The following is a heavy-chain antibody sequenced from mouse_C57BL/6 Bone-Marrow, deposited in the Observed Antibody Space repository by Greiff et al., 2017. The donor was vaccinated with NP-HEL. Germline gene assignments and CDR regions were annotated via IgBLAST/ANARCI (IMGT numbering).Heavy chain of an antibody. Sequence: DVKLVESGPELVKPGASVKISCKASGYSFTGYYMNWVKQSPEKSLEWIGEINPSTGGTTYNQKFKAKATLTVDKSSSPAYMQLKSLTSEDSAVYYCARWDYDYVWFAYWGQGTLVTVSA. CDR1: GYSFTGYY. CDR3: ARWDYDYVWFAY. D-gene: IGHD2-4*01. CDR2: INPSTGGT. J-gene: IGHJ3*01. V-gene: IGHV1-42*01.